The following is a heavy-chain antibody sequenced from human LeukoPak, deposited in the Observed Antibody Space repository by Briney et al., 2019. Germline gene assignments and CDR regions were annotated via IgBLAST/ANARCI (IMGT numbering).Heavy chain of an antibody. CDR1: GFTFDDYG. D-gene: IGHD6-25*01. CDR3: ARGRGQRQINYFDY. Sequence: PGGSLRLSCAASGFTFDDYGMSWVRQAPGKGLEWVSGINWNGGSTGYVDSVKGRFTISRDNAKNSLYLQMNSLRADDTAVYYCARGRGQRQINYFDYWGQGTLVTVSS. J-gene: IGHJ4*02. V-gene: IGHV3-20*04. CDR2: INWNGGST.